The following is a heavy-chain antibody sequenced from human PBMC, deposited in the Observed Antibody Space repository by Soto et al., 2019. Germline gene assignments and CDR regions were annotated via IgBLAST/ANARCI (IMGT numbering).Heavy chain of an antibody. CDR3: ARVPYGDYEYFQH. CDR1: GGSISSGDYY. Sequence: SETLSLTCTVSGGSISSGDYYWSWIRQPPGKGLEWIGYIYYSGSTYYNPSLKSRVTISVDTSKNQFSLKLSSVTAADTAVYYCARVPYGDYEYFQHWGQGTLVTVSS. D-gene: IGHD4-17*01. J-gene: IGHJ1*01. V-gene: IGHV4-30-4*01. CDR2: IYYSGST.